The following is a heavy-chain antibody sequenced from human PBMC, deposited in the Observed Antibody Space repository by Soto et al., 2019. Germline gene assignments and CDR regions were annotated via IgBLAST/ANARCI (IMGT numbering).Heavy chain of an antibody. J-gene: IGHJ6*02. Sequence: QVQLQESGPGLVKPSETLSLTCTVSGGSISSYYWSWIRQPPGKGLEWIGYIYYSGSTNYNPSLKSRVTISVDTSKNQFSLKLSSVTAADTAVYYCARYSSSAYYYGMDVWGQGTTVTVSS. CDR2: IYYSGST. D-gene: IGHD6-6*01. CDR3: ARYSSSAYYYGMDV. V-gene: IGHV4-59*01. CDR1: GGSISSYY.